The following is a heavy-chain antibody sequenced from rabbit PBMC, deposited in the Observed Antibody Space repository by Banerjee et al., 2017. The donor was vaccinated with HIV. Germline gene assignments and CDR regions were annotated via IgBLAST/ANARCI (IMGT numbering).Heavy chain of an antibody. CDR2: IYAGSSGSS. D-gene: IGHD1-1*01. V-gene: IGHV1S40*01. CDR1: GFSFSSSYY. J-gene: IGHJ3*01. Sequence: QSLEESGGDLVKPEGSLTLTCTASGFSFSSSYYMCWVRQAPGKGLEWIACIYAGSSGSSYYASWAKGRFTISKTSSTTVALQMTSLTAADTATYFCARGASSSGWAYGLWGQGTLVTVS. CDR3: ARGASSSGWAYGL.